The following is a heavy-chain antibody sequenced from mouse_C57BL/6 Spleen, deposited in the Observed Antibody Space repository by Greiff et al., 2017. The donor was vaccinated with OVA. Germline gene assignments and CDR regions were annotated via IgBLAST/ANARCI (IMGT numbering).Heavy chain of an antibody. V-gene: IGHV1-69*01. CDR1: GYTFTSYW. Sequence: VQLQQSGAELVMPGASVKLSCKASGYTFTSYWMHWVKQRPGQGLEWIGEIDPSDSYTNYNQKFKGKSTLTVDKSSSTAYMQLSSLTSEDSAVYYCARASDYGSSYGARGYFDVWGTGTTVTVSS. J-gene: IGHJ1*03. CDR3: ARASDYGSSYGARGYFDV. D-gene: IGHD1-1*01. CDR2: IDPSDSYT.